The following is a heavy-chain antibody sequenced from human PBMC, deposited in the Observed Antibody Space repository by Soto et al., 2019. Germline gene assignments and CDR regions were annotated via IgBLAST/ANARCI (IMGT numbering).Heavy chain of an antibody. D-gene: IGHD3-3*01. CDR3: AKTKLLYYDFWSGYFPPYWFDP. J-gene: IGHJ5*02. V-gene: IGHV4-59*01. CDR2: IYYSGST. CDR1: CGPLSSYY. Sequence: SETLPLPCTVPCGPLSSYYWSWFRPPPGKGLEGIWYIYYSGSTNYNPSLKSRVTISVDTSKNQFSLKLSSVTAADTAVYYCAKTKLLYYDFWSGYFPPYWFDPWGQGTLVTVSS.